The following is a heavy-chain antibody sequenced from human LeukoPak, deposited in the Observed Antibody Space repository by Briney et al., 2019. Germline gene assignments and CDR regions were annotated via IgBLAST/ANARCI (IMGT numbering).Heavy chain of an antibody. D-gene: IGHD1-26*01. Sequence: ASVKVSCKASGGTFSSYAISWVRQAPGQGLEWMGWISAYNGNTNYAQKLQGRVPMTTDTSTSTAYMELRSLKSDDTAVYYCARGRYSGSYSHPWGQGTLVTVSS. V-gene: IGHV1-18*01. J-gene: IGHJ5*02. CDR3: ARGRYSGSYSHP. CDR1: GGTFSSYA. CDR2: ISAYNGNT.